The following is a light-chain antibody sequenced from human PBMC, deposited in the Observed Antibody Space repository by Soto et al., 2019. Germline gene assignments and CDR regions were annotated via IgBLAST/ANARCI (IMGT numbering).Light chain of an antibody. J-gene: IGLJ1*01. CDR1: SSNIGAGYD. Sequence: QSVLRKPPSVSGASIQMVTISCTRNSSNIGAGYDVHWYQQLPGTAPKLLIYDNTNRPSGVPDRFSGSKSGTSASLAITGLQAEDEADYYCQSYDRSLSGGVFGTGTKVTVL. V-gene: IGLV1-40*01. CDR2: DNT. CDR3: QSYDRSLSGGV.